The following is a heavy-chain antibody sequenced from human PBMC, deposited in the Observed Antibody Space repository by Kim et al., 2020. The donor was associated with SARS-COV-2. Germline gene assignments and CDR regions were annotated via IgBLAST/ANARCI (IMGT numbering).Heavy chain of an antibody. V-gene: IGHV4-39*02. D-gene: IGHD2-2*01. CDR3: ARDIRGALRGIVLVPAATFDP. CDR1: GGSISSSSYY. CDR2: IYYSGST. J-gene: IGHJ5*02. Sequence: SETLSLTCTVSGGSISSSSYYWGWIRQPPGKGLEWIGSIYYSGSTYYNPSLKSRVTKSVDTSKNQFSLKLSYVTDADTAVYYCARDIRGALRGIVLVPAATFDPWGQGTLVTVSS.